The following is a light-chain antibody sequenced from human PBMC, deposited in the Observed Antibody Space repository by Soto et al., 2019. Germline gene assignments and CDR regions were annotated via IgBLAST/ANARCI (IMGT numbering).Light chain of an antibody. CDR1: QSVSSSS. V-gene: IGKV3-20*01. Sequence: EIVLTQSPGTLSLSPGERANLSCRASQSVSSSSLAWYQQKPGQAPRLLIYGASRRATGIPDRFSGSGSGTSFTLTISRLEPEDFAVYYCQQYGSSPLYTFGQGTNLEI. CDR2: GAS. CDR3: QQYGSSPLYT. J-gene: IGKJ2*01.